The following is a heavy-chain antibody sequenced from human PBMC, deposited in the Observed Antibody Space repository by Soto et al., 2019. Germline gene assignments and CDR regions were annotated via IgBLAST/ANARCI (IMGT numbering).Heavy chain of an antibody. CDR1: GYTFTSYG. D-gene: IGHD3-10*01. Sequence: GASVKVSCKASGYTFTSYGINWVRQAPGQGLEWMGWISAYNGNTNYAQKLKGRVTMTTDTSTSTAYMELRSLRSDDTAVYYCARGYYYGSGSYYGVDYWGQGTLVTVSS. CDR3: ARGYYYGSGSYYGVDY. CDR2: ISAYNGNT. J-gene: IGHJ4*02. V-gene: IGHV1-18*01.